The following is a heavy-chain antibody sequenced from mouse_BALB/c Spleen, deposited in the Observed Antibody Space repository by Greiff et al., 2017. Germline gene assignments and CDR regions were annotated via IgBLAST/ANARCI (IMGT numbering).Heavy chain of an antibody. CDR3: VITTATGWFAY. CDR1: GYTFTSYW. CDR2: INPSTGYT. V-gene: IGHV1-7*01. Sequence: VQGVESGAELAKPGASVKMSCKASGYTFTSYWMHWVKQRPGQGLEWIGYINPSTGYTEYNQKFKDKATLTADKSSSTAYMQLSSLTSEDSAVYYCVITTATGWFAYWGQGTLVTVSA. D-gene: IGHD1-2*01. J-gene: IGHJ3*01.